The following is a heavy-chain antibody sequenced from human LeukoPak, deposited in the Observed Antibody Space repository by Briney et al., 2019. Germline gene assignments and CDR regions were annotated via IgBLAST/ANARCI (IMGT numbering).Heavy chain of an antibody. CDR3: ARVAGSIDY. V-gene: IGHV1-8*03. D-gene: IGHD6-19*01. J-gene: IGHJ4*02. CDR1: GYTFTTYD. CDR2: MNPNSRYT. Sequence: GASVKVSRKASGYTFTTYDINWVRQATGQGLEWMGWMNPNSRYTGYAQKFQGRVTITRDTSISTAYMELSSLRSEDTAVYYCARVAGSIDYWGQGTLVTVSS.